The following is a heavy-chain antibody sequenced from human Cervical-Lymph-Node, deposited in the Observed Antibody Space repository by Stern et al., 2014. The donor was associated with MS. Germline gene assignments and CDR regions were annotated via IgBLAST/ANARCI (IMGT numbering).Heavy chain of an antibody. J-gene: IGHJ6*02. Sequence: VQLEESGGGLVKPGGSPRLSCVASGFPFSDYYMSWIRQAPGKGLEWVSYISSSGSYTNYADSVKGRFTISRDNAKNSLYLQTNSLRAEDTAVYYCARGAAGTSLFYYYGLDVWGQGTTVTVSS. CDR2: ISSSGSYT. CDR1: GFPFSDYY. V-gene: IGHV3-11*06. D-gene: IGHD6-25*01. CDR3: ARGAAGTSLFYYYGLDV.